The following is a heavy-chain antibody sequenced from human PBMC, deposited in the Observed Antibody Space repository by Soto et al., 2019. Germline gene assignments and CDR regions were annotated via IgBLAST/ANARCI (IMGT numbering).Heavy chain of an antibody. CDR3: AKDRDDSSGLRLFDY. CDR2: ISGSGGST. Sequence: PGGSLRLSCAASGFTFSSYAMSWVRQAPGKGLEWVSAISGSGGSTYYADSVKGRFTISRDNSKSTLYLQMNSLRAEDTAVYYCAKDRDDSSGLRLFDYWGQGTLVTVSS. CDR1: GFTFSSYA. J-gene: IGHJ4*02. D-gene: IGHD3-22*01. V-gene: IGHV3-23*01.